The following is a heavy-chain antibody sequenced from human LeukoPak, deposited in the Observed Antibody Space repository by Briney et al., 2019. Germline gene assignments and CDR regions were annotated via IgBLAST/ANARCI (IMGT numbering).Heavy chain of an antibody. J-gene: IGHJ5*02. CDR1: GFTFSSYW. Sequence: GGSLRLSCAASGFTFSSYWMSWVRQAPGKGLEWVANIEQDGIEKYYVNSVKGRFTISRDNAKNSLYLQMNSLRAEDTALYYCARFRSVVPDTVPIYSPRGQGTLVTVSS. D-gene: IGHD2-2*01. CDR3: ARFRSVVPDTVPIYSP. V-gene: IGHV3-7*01. CDR2: IEQDGIEK.